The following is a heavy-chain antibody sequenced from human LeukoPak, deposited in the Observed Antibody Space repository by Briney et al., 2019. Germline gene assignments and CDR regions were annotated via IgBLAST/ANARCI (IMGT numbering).Heavy chain of an antibody. CDR3: ARDHLIAGIVVVPAALLRTGNNYYGMDV. Sequence: GGSLRLSCAASGFTFSSYAMNWVRQAPGKGLEWVSYISSSSRTIYYADSVKGRFTISRDNAKNSLYLQMNSLRAEDTAVYYCARDHLIAGIVVVPAALLRTGNNYYGMDVWGQGTTVTVSS. CDR2: ISSSSRTI. J-gene: IGHJ6*02. V-gene: IGHV3-48*04. CDR1: GFTFSSYA. D-gene: IGHD2-2*01.